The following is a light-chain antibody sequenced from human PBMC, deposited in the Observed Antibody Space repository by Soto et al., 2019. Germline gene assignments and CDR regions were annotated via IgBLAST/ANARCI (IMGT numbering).Light chain of an antibody. CDR3: QEILSPLDT. V-gene: IGKV1-39*01. J-gene: IGKJ2*01. CDR2: AAS. Sequence: DIQLTKSPSSLSTSVGDRVTITCRASQTSHTYLNWYQQTPGKAPKLMIYAASHLRGGVPSRFSGGGSGTDFTLTSSSLQPEDFATYYCQEILSPLDTCGQGTMLDI. CDR1: QTSHTY.